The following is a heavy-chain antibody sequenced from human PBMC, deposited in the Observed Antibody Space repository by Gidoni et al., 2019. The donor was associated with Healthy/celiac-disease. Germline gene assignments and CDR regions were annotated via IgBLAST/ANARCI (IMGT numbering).Heavy chain of an antibody. CDR3: RYSSSSGVGDY. CDR1: GFTFSSYA. Sequence: QVQLVESGGGVVQPGRSLRLSCAASGFTFSSYAMHWVRQAPGKGLEWVAVISYDGSNKYYADSVKGRFTISRDNSKNTLYLQMNSLRAEDTAVYYCRYSSSSGVGDYWGQGTLVTVSS. V-gene: IGHV3-30-3*01. J-gene: IGHJ4*02. D-gene: IGHD6-6*01. CDR2: ISYDGSNK.